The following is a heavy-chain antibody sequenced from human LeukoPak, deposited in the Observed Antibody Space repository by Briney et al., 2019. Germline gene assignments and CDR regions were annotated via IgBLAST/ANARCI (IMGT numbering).Heavy chain of an antibody. V-gene: IGHV3-23*01. CDR1: GFTFSSYA. Sequence: GGSLRLSCAASGFTFSSYAMSWVRQAPGKGLEWVSTVTGSGDSAYYADSAKGRFTMSRDNSKNTLYLQMNSLRAEDTAVYYCAKAAIYGDYSWFDAWGQGTLVTVSS. CDR2: VTGSGDSA. J-gene: IGHJ5*02. CDR3: AKAAIYGDYSWFDA. D-gene: IGHD4-17*01.